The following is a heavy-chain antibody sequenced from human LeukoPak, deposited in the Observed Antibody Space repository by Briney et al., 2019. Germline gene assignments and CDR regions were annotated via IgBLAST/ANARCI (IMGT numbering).Heavy chain of an antibody. D-gene: IGHD1-26*01. Sequence: GGSLRLSCVASGFTFSPYWMHWVRQAPGKGLVWVSHINSDGSSTGYADSVKGRFTISRDSSKNTLFLHMNTLRAEDTAIYYCAKDRTVGASYWYFDLWGRGTLVTVSS. J-gene: IGHJ2*01. CDR1: GFTFSPYW. CDR3: AKDRTVGASYWYFDL. CDR2: INSDGSST. V-gene: IGHV3-74*01.